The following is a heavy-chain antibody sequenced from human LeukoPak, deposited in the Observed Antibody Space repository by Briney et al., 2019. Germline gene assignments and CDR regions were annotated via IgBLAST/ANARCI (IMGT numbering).Heavy chain of an antibody. CDR3: ARDQRGYSYGYGFDP. CDR1: GYTFTVYY. D-gene: IGHD5-18*01. J-gene: IGHJ5*02. CDR2: VNPNSGGT. Sequence: ASVKVSCKASGYTFTVYYIHWVRQAPGQGLEWMGWVNPNSGGTTYAQKFQGRVTMTRDTSISTAYMELSRVTADDTAVYYCARDQRGYSYGYGFDPWGEGTVVTVS. V-gene: IGHV1-2*02.